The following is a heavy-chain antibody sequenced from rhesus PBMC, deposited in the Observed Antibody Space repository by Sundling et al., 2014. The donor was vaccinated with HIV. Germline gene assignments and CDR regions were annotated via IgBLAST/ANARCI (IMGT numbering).Heavy chain of an antibody. CDR2: IFGSSGST. Sequence: QVQLQESGPGLVKPSETLSLTCAVSGGSISDYYYWNWLRQPPGKGLEWVGNIFGSSGSTYYNPSLKSRVTISIDTSKNQFSLKLNSMTAADTAVYYCVRGYWGDSAFDSWGQGVLVTVSS. V-gene: IGHV4S9*01. CDR1: GGSISDYYY. CDR3: VRGYWGDSAFDS. D-gene: IGHD3-34*01. J-gene: IGHJ4*01.